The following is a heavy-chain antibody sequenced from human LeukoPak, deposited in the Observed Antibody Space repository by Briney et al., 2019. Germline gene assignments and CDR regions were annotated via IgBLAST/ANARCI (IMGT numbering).Heavy chain of an antibody. J-gene: IGHJ4*02. V-gene: IGHV4-31*03. CDR1: GGSISSGGYY. Sequence: SETLSLTCTVSGGSISSGGYYWSWIRQHPGKGLEWLGYIYYSGSTYYNPSLKSRVTISVDTSKNQFSLKLSSVTAADTAVYYCARGGLMVRGVQPYYFDYWGQGTLVTVSS. CDR2: IYYSGST. D-gene: IGHD3-10*01. CDR3: ARGGLMVRGVQPYYFDY.